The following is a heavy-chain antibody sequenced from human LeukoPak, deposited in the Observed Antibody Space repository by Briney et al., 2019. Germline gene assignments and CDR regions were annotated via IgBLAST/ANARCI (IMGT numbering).Heavy chain of an antibody. CDR3: ARGFGSNPPQGPFFDY. V-gene: IGHV1-2*06. J-gene: IGHJ4*02. D-gene: IGHD4-11*01. CDR2: INPNSGGR. CDR1: GYTFTGYY. Sequence: GASVKVSCKGSGYTFTGYYMHWVRQAPGQGLEWMGRINPNSGGRNYAQKLQGRVTMTRDTPISTAYMELSRLRSDDTAVYYCARGFGSNPPQGPFFDYWGQGTLVTVSS.